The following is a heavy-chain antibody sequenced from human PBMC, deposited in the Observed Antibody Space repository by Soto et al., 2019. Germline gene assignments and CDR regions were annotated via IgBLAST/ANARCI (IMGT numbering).Heavy chain of an antibody. CDR2: IYYSGST. J-gene: IGHJ4*02. CDR1: GGSISSYY. V-gene: IGHV4-59*08. CDR3: ARLSYYYDSSGYYSGFDY. D-gene: IGHD3-22*01. Sequence: SETLSLTCTVSGGSISSYYWSWIRQPPGKGLEWIGYIYYSGSTNYNPSLKSRVTISVDTSKNQFSLKLSSVTAADTAVYYCARLSYYYDSSGYYSGFDYWGQGTLVTVS.